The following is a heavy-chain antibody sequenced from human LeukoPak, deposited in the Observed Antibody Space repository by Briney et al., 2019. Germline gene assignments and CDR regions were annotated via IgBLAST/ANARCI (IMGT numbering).Heavy chain of an antibody. CDR3: ARGAVTTPDY. CDR1: GGSISSGGYY. CDR2: IYYSGST. Sequence: SETLSLTCNVSGGSISSGGYYWSWIRQHPGKGLEWIGYIYYSGSTYYNPSLKSRVTISVDTSKNQFSLKLSSVTAADTAVYYCARGAVTTPDYWGQGTLVTVSS. D-gene: IGHD4-17*01. V-gene: IGHV4-31*03. J-gene: IGHJ4*02.